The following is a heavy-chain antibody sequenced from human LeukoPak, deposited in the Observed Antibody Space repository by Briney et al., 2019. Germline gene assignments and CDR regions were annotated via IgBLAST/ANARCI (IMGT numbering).Heavy chain of an antibody. CDR2: IYPGDSDT. V-gene: IGHV5-51*01. CDR3: ARLVGQLVGNNWFDP. D-gene: IGHD6-6*01. Sequence: GESLKISCNGSGYSFTSYWIGWVRQMPGKGLEWMGIIYPGDSDTRYSPSFQGQVTISADKSISTAYLQWSSLKASDTAMYYCARLVGQLVGNNWFDPWGQGTLVTVSS. J-gene: IGHJ5*02. CDR1: GYSFTSYW.